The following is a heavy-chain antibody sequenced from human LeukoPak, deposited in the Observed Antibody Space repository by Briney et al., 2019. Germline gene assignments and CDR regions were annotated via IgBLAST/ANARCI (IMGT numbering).Heavy chain of an antibody. CDR1: GLTIYTNY. CDR3: ARLSGKSYRAPLDY. V-gene: IGHV3-66*02. CDR2: IYTGGGT. J-gene: IGHJ4*02. Sequence: GGSLRLSCKVSGLTIYTNYMSWVRQAPGKGLEWISIIYTGGGTSFTASVRGRLTVSKDGSGDTVFLQLTDLTMEDTAVYYCARLSGKSYRAPLDYWGQGTLVTVS. D-gene: IGHD3-3*01.